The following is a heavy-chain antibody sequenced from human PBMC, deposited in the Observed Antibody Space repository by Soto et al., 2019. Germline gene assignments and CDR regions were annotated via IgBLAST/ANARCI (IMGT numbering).Heavy chain of an antibody. CDR3: ARAIVVVPAAIHNWFDP. CDR1: VGTFSSDV. CDR2: IIPIFGTA. J-gene: IGHJ5*02. V-gene: IGHV1-69*01. D-gene: IGHD2-2*02. Sequence: QVQLVQSGAEVKKPGSSVKVSCKASVGTFSSDVISWVRQAPGQGLEWMGGIIPIFGTANYAQKFQGRVTITSDESTSTAYMELSSLRSEDTAVYYCARAIVVVPAAIHNWFDPWGQGTLVTVSS.